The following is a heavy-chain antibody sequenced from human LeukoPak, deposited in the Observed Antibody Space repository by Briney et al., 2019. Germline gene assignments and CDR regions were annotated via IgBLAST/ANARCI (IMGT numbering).Heavy chain of an antibody. J-gene: IGHJ5*02. Sequence: GGSLRLSCAASGFTFSSYSMNWVRQAPGKGLEWVSGIGSNSVPTVYADSVNGRFTISRDNSKSMLYLQMDNLRVEDTAVYYCAKHCSGYCNAASEKRFDPWGQGTLVTVSS. CDR2: IGSNSVPT. V-gene: IGHV3-23*01. D-gene: IGHD2-2*03. CDR1: GFTFSSYS. CDR3: AKHCSGYCNAASEKRFDP.